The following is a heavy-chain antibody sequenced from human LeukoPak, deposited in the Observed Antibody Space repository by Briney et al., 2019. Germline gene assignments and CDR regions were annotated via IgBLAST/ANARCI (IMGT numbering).Heavy chain of an antibody. V-gene: IGHV3-30-3*01. Sequence: GGSLRLSCAASGFTFSSYAMHWVRQAPGKGLEWVAVISYDGSNKYYADPVKGRFTISRDNSKNTLYLQMNSLRAEDTAVYYCARDPAHSGWYAYYFDYWGQGTLVTVSS. J-gene: IGHJ4*02. CDR3: ARDPAHSGWYAYYFDY. D-gene: IGHD6-19*01. CDR2: ISYDGSNK. CDR1: GFTFSSYA.